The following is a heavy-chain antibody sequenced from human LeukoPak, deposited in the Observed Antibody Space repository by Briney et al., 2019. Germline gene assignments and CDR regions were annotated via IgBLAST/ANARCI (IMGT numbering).Heavy chain of an antibody. Sequence: PGGTLRLSCAASGFTFSAYSMNWVRQAPGKGVGGGSDISRSSTTIYYAESVKGRFTISRDNAKNSLYLQMNSLRAEDTAVYYCARAGYSSSWYLYWGQGTLVTVSS. J-gene: IGHJ4*02. D-gene: IGHD6-13*01. CDR2: ISRSSTTI. V-gene: IGHV3-48*01. CDR3: ARAGYSSSWYLY. CDR1: GFTFSAYS.